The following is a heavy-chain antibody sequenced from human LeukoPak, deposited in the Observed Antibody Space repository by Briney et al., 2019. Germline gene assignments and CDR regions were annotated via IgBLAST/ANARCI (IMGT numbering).Heavy chain of an antibody. V-gene: IGHV3-21*01. Sequence: PGGSLRLSCAASGFTFSSYSMNWVRQAPGKGLEWVSSISSSSSYIYYADSVKGRFTISRDNAKNSLYLQMNSLRAEDTAVYYCARDLGSFYVIAVTGPGDYWGQGTLVTVSS. J-gene: IGHJ4*02. CDR1: GFTFSSYS. CDR2: ISSSSSYI. D-gene: IGHD6-19*01. CDR3: ARDLGSFYVIAVTGPGDY.